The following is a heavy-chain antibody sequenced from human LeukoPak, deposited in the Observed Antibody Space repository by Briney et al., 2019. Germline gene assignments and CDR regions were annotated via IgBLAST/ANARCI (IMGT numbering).Heavy chain of an antibody. D-gene: IGHD5-18*01. CDR3: TNLGSYGTDGFDY. CDR2: ISSSSSYI. V-gene: IGHV3-21*01. J-gene: IGHJ4*02. CDR1: GFTFSSYS. Sequence: GGSLRLSCAASGFTFSSYSMNWVRQAPGKGLEWVSSISSSSSYIYYADSVKGRFTISRDNPKNSLYLQMNSLRAEDTAVYYCTNLGSYGTDGFDYWGQGTLVTVSS.